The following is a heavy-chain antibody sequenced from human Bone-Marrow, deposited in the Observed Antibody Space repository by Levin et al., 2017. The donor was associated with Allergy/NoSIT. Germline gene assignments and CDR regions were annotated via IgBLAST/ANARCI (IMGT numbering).Heavy chain of an antibody. CDR2: VSYDGSNE. CDR3: AKEWDSSRWYITADF. CDR1: GFNFDDYG. D-gene: IGHD3-22*01. J-gene: IGHJ4*02. V-gene: IGHV3-30*18. Sequence: GESLKISCAASGFNFDDYGMHWVRQAPGKGLEWLAVVSYDGSNEYYADSVTGRFTISRDNSKNTVYLQMNSLRVEDTAVYYCAKEWDSSRWYITADFWGQGTLVTVST.